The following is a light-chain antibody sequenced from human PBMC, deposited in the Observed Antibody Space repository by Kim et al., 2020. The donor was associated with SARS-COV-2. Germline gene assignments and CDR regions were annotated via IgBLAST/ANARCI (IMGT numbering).Light chain of an antibody. CDR3: GSWDDSLSGRV. CDR1: RPNVGNNP. J-gene: IGLJ3*02. CDR2: NDD. V-gene: IGLV1-44*01. Sequence: GQTVTISCSGSRPNVGNNPFTCFQQDPGTAPKLLMSNDDHRPSGVPDRFSAAKSGTSASLAISGLQSEDEAVYYCGSWDDSLSGRVFGGGTQLTVL.